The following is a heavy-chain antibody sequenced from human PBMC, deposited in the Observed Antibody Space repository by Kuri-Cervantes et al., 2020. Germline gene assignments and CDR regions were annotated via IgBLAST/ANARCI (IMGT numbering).Heavy chain of an antibody. CDR2: IRYDGNNK. D-gene: IGHD2-2*01. Sequence: GESLKISCAGSGFTFNKYAMTWVRQAPGKGLEWVSFIRYDGNNKYFADSVKGRFTISRDNSKNTLYLQMGSLRAEDMAVYYCARGLCSSTSCYPGDYWGQGTLVTVSS. V-gene: IGHV3-30*02. CDR1: GFTFNKYA. CDR3: ARGLCSSTSCYPGDY. J-gene: IGHJ4*02.